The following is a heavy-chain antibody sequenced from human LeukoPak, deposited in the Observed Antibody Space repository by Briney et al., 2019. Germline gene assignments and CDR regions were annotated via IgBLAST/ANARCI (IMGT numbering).Heavy chain of an antibody. D-gene: IGHD5-18*01. CDR2: ISGSGGST. J-gene: IGHJ4*02. CDR1: GFTFSSYG. CDR3: AKPVDTAMVTCFDY. V-gene: IGHV3-23*01. Sequence: GGSLRLSCAASGFTFSSYGMHWVRQAPGKGLEWVSAISGSGGSTYYADSVKGRFTISRDNSKNTLYLQMNSLRAEDTAVYYCAKPVDTAMVTCFDYWGQGTLVTVSS.